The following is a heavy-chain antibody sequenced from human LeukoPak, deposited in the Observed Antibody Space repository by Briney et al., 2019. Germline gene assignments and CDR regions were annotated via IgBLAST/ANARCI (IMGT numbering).Heavy chain of an antibody. CDR2: ISGSGGST. J-gene: IGHJ4*02. Sequence: PGGSLRLSCAASGFTYRIYALSWVRQAPGKGLEWVSGISGSGGSTYYADSVKGRFTISRDNSKNTLYLQMNSLRAEDTAVYYCAKGVVGAEGYWGQGTLVTVSS. D-gene: IGHD1-26*01. V-gene: IGHV3-23*01. CDR1: GFTYRIYA. CDR3: AKGVVGAEGY.